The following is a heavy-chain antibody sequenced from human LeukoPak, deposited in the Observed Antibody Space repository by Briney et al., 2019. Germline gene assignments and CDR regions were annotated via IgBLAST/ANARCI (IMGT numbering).Heavy chain of an antibody. V-gene: IGHV1-2*02. CDR3: AKGPPEYCSGGSCHSGRNWIDP. CDR2: INPNSGGA. Sequence: ASVKVSCKASGYSITSYYMHWLRQAPGQGLEWMGWINPNSGGADYAQKFQGRVTMTRDTSISTAYMALSRLRSDDTAVYYCAKGPPEYCSGGSCHSGRNWIDPWGQGTLVTVSS. D-gene: IGHD2-15*01. J-gene: IGHJ5*02. CDR1: GYSITSYY.